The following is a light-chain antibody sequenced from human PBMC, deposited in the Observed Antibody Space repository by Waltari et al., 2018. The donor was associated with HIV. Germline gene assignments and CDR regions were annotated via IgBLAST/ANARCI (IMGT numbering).Light chain of an antibody. CDR1: NIARKN. CDR2: RDN. CDR3: QVWDSSVV. Sequence: SYELTQPLSVSVTLGQTARITCGGNNIARKNVHWYQRKPGQAPVLVIYRDNNRPSGIPERFSGSNSGNTATLTISRAQAGDEADYYCQVWDSSVVFGGGTKVTVL. J-gene: IGLJ2*01. V-gene: IGLV3-9*01.